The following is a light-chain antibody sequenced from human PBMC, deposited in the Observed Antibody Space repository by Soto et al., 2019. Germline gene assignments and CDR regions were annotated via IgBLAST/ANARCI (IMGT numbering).Light chain of an antibody. J-gene: IGKJ1*01. Sequence: IQMTQSPSTLSASIGDRVILTCRASQTIRSWLAWFQQKPGKAPKLLISKASRLESGVPSRFSGSGSGTEFTLSISGLQPDDFATYYCQQYNPYSPWTFGQGTKVDIK. CDR2: KAS. CDR3: QQYNPYSPWT. V-gene: IGKV1-5*03. CDR1: QTIRSW.